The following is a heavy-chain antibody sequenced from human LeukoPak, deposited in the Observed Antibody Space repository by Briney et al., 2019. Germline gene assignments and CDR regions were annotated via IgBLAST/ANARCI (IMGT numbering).Heavy chain of an antibody. D-gene: IGHD5-12*01. CDR2: ISSSSST. CDR3: AKDSPFSGYSSPYYFDY. J-gene: IGHJ4*02. V-gene: IGHV3-21*04. CDR1: GFTFSSYS. Sequence: GGSLRLSCAASGFTFSSYSMSWVRQAPGKGLEWVSSISSSSSTNYADSVKGRFTISRDNAKNSLYLQMNSLRAEDTAVYYCAKDSPFSGYSSPYYFDYWGQGTLVTVSS.